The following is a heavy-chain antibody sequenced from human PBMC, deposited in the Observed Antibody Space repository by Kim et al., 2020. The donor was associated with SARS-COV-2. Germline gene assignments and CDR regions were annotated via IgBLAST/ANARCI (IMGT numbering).Heavy chain of an antibody. J-gene: IGHJ6*02. CDR1: GFTVSSNY. V-gene: IGHV3-53*04. Sequence: GGSLRLSCAASGFTVSSNYMSWVRQAPGKGLEWVSVIYSGGSTYYADSVKGRFTISRHNSKNTLYLQMNSLRAEDTAVYYCAREDGSGSYYPQGYGMDVWGQGTTVTVSS. D-gene: IGHD3-10*01. CDR2: IYSGGST. CDR3: AREDGSGSYYPQGYGMDV.